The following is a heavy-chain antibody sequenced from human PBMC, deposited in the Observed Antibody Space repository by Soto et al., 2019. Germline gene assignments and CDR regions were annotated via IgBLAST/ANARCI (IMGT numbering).Heavy chain of an antibody. CDR1: GYSFNNYW. V-gene: IGHV5-51*01. CDR3: ARRVITIFGVVRYNWFDP. D-gene: IGHD3-3*01. CDR2: IYPYDSDT. J-gene: IGHJ5*02. Sequence: PGESLKISCTVSGYSFNNYWIGWVRQMPGKGLEWMGSIYPYDSDTRYSPSFQGQVTISADKSISTAYLQWSSLKASDTAMYYCARRVITIFGVVRYNWFDPWGQGTLVTVSS.